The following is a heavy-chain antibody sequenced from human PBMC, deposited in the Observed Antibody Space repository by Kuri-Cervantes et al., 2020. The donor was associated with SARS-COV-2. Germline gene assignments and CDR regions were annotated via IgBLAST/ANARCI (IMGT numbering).Heavy chain of an antibody. D-gene: IGHD1-1*01. V-gene: IGHV1-46*01. CDR1: GYSFTSYY. Sequence: ASVKVSCKAYGYSFTSYYMHWVRQAPGQGLEWMEIINPSGGSTSYAQKFQVRVTMTRDTSTSTVYMVLSSLRSDDTAVYYYSSLSQRNWSNAFDIWGQGTMVTVSS. CDR3: SSLSQRNWSNAFDI. CDR2: INPSGGST. J-gene: IGHJ3*02.